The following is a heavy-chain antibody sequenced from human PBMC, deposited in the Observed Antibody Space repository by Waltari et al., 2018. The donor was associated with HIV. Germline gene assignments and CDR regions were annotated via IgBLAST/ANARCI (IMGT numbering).Heavy chain of an antibody. J-gene: IGHJ4*02. CDR3: ARLTTFHFDC. Sequence: QVHLQESGPALVKPSQTLSLTFAVSGGSVISRAYYWSWIRQHPGKGLEWIGYIYDSGSTYYNPSLRSRVTISVDTSKNQFSRRLSSVTAADTAVYYCARLTTFHFDCWGQGTLVAVSS. V-gene: IGHV4-31*11. CDR2: IYDSGST. D-gene: IGHD3-16*01. CDR1: GGSVISRAYY.